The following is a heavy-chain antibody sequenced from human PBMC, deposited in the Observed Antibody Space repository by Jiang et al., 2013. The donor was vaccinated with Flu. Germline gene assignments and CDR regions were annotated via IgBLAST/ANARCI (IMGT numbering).Heavy chain of an antibody. Sequence: KPGSSVKVSCKASGGTFSSYAISWVRQAPGQGLEWMGGIIPILGIANYAQKFQGRVTITADKSTSTAYMELSSLRSEDTAVYYCARRYSSGWYEGGEYYFDYWGQGTLVTVSS. CDR2: IIPILGIA. CDR3: ARRYSSGWYEGGEYYFDY. J-gene: IGHJ4*02. D-gene: IGHD6-19*01. V-gene: IGHV1-69*04. CDR1: GGTFSSYA.